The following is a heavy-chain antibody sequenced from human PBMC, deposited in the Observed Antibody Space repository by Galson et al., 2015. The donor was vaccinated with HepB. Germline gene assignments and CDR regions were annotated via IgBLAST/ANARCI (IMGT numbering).Heavy chain of an antibody. D-gene: IGHD3-22*01. CDR3: AKVDSSGYFPNYYGMDV. V-gene: IGHV3-33*06. CDR1: GFTFSNYG. Sequence: SLRLSCAASGFTFSNYGMHWVRQAPGEGLEWVAVIYNDGSKKYYADSVKGRFTISRDNSKNTLYLQMNSLRAEDTAVYYCAKVDSSGYFPNYYGMDVWGQGTTVTVSS. CDR2: IYNDGSKK. J-gene: IGHJ6*02.